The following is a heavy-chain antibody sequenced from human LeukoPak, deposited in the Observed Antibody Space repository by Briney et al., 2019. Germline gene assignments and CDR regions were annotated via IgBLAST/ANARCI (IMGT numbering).Heavy chain of an antibody. J-gene: IGHJ5*02. CDR2: IYSGGST. CDR3: ASPAS. Sequence: GGSLRLSCAASGFTFSSYSMNWVRQAPGKGLEWVSVIYSGGSTYYADSVKGRFTISRDTSKNTLYLQMNSLRVEDTAVYYCASPASWGQGTPVTVSS. CDR1: GFTFSSYS. V-gene: IGHV3-53*01.